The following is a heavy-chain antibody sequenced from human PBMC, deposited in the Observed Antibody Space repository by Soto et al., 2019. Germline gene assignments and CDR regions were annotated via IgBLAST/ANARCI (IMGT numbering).Heavy chain of an antibody. CDR1: GFTFSSYG. Sequence: QVQLVESGGGVVQPGRSLRLSCAASGFTFSSYGMHWVRQAPGKGLEWVAAIWYDGSNKYYADSVKGRFTISRDNSKNTLYLQMNSLRAEDTAVYYCARFYGGNSELDYFDYWGQGTLVTVSS. V-gene: IGHV3-33*01. J-gene: IGHJ4*02. D-gene: IGHD4-17*01. CDR2: IWYDGSNK. CDR3: ARFYGGNSELDYFDY.